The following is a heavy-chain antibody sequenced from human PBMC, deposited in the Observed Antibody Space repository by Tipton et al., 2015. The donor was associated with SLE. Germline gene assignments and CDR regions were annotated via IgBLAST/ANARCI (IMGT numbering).Heavy chain of an antibody. CDR2: FYPSDSSV. CDR3: VRQVGYGDYLP. D-gene: IGHD4-17*01. V-gene: IGHV5-51*01. J-gene: IGHJ1*01. CDR1: GYSFTNYW. Sequence: QLVQSGAEVKEPGESLKISRKASGYSFTNYWIGWVRQMPGKGLEWVGIFYPSDSSVRYSPSLQGQVIISADMSINTAYLQWTSLRASDSAMYYCVRQVGYGDYLPWGQGTLVTVST.